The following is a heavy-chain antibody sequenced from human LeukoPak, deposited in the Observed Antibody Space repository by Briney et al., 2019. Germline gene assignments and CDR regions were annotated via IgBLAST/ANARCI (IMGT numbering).Heavy chain of an antibody. Sequence: GASVKISCKASGYTFNYHAMNWVRQAPGQGPEWMGWINTNSETPAYAQGFTGRFVFSLDGSVSTAYLQIISLKVEDTAVYYCARGDYFVGADVWGQGTTVAVSS. V-gene: IGHV7-4-1*02. CDR2: INTNSETP. CDR1: GYTFNYHA. J-gene: IGHJ6*02. CDR3: ARGDYFVGADV. D-gene: IGHD2/OR15-2a*01.